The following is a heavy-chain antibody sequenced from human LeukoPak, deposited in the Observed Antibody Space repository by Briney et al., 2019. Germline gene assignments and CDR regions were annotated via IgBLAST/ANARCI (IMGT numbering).Heavy chain of an antibody. V-gene: IGHV3-23*01. CDR3: AKDHNPGIAAAGPSFDY. CDR2: ISGSGGST. Sequence: GSLRLSCAASGFTFSSYAMSWVRQAPGKGLEWVSAISGSGGSTYYADSVKGRFTISRDNSKNTLYLQMNSLRAEDTAVYYCAKDHNPGIAAAGPSFDYWGQGTLVTVSS. D-gene: IGHD6-13*01. CDR1: GFTFSSYA. J-gene: IGHJ4*02.